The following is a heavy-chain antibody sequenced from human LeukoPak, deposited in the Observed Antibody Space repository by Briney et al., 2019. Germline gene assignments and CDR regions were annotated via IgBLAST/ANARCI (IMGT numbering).Heavy chain of an antibody. D-gene: IGHD2-2*01. Sequence: ASVKVSCKASGYTCTSYAMHWVRQAPGQRLEWMGWINAGNGNTKYSQKFQGRVTITRDTSASTAYMELSSLRSEDTAVYYCASLARSVVPGAFDIWGQGTMVTVSS. CDR1: GYTCTSYA. J-gene: IGHJ3*02. CDR2: INAGNGNT. V-gene: IGHV1-3*01. CDR3: ASLARSVVPGAFDI.